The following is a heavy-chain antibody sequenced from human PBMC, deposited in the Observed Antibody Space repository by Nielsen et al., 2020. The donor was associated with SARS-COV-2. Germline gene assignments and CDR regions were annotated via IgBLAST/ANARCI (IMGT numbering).Heavy chain of an antibody. V-gene: IGHV1-18*01. D-gene: IGHD1-26*01. J-gene: IGHJ4*02. CDR2: ISAYNGNT. Sequence: WVRQAPGQGLEWMGWISAYNGNTNYAQKLQGRVTMTTDTSTSTAYMELRSLRSDDTAVYYCARDLGELSFDYWGQGTLVTVSS. CDR3: ARDLGELSFDY.